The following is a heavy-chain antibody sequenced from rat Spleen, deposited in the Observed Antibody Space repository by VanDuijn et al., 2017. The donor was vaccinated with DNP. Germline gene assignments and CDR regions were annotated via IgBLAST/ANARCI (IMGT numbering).Heavy chain of an antibody. CDR3: ATQVHNSGSS. J-gene: IGHJ2*01. V-gene: IGHV5S23*01. CDR2: ITNSGGST. Sequence: EVQLVESGGGLVQPGGSLKLSCAASGFTFSDYHMVWVRQAPTKGLEWVESITNSGGSTYYRDSVKGRFTISRDNAKSTLYLQMDSLRSEDTATYYCATQVHNSGSSWGQGVMVTVSS. CDR1: GFTFSDYH. D-gene: IGHD4-3*01.